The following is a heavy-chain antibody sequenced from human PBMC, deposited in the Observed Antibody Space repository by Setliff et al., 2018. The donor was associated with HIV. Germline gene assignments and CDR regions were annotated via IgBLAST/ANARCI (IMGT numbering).Heavy chain of an antibody. Sequence: GGSLRLSCAASGFRFNDYGMHWVRQAPGKGLEWVAIIWSDGNKKFYADSVRGRFAISRDSSNNTLFLQMNSLRADDTAVYYCARAYYDILTGYNGYFDLWGRGTLVTVSS. D-gene: IGHD3-9*01. J-gene: IGHJ2*01. V-gene: IGHV3-33*01. CDR1: GFRFNDYG. CDR2: IWSDGNKK. CDR3: ARAYYDILTGYNGYFDL.